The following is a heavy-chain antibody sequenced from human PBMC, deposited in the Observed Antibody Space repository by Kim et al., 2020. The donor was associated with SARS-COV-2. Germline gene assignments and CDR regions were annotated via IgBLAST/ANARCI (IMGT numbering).Heavy chain of an antibody. CDR1: GFTFSSYD. CDR2: IGTAGDP. J-gene: IGHJ2*01. V-gene: IGHV3-13*05. D-gene: IGHD4-17*01. CDR3: ARVSYGDTDWYFDL. Sequence: GGSLRLSCAASGFTFSSYDMHWVRQATGKGLEWVSAIGTAGDPYYPGSVKGRFTISRENAKNSLYLQMNGLRAGDTAVYYCARVSYGDTDWYFDLWGRGTLVTVSS.